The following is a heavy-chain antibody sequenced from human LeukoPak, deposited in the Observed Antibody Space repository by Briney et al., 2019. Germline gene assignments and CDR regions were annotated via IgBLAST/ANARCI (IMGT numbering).Heavy chain of an antibody. J-gene: IGHJ3*02. CDR1: GGTFSSYA. CDR2: ISAYNGNT. V-gene: IGHV1-18*01. CDR3: ATPFNRYHDAFDI. Sequence: ASVKVSCKASGGTFSSYAISWVRQAPGQGLEWMGWISAYNGNTNYAQKLQGRVTMTTDTSTSTAYMELRSLRSDDTAVYYCATPFNRYHDAFDIWGQGTMVTVSS. D-gene: IGHD3-16*02.